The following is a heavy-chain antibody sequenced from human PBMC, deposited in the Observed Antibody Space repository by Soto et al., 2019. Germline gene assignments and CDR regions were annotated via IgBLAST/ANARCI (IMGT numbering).Heavy chain of an antibody. CDR2: IIPIFGTA. CDR1: GGTFSSYA. CDR3: ARDSSRGYYDFWSGYYLKGSYYYGMDV. D-gene: IGHD3-3*01. V-gene: IGHV1-69*13. J-gene: IGHJ6*02. Sequence: SVKVSCKASGGTFSSYAISWVRQAPGQGLEWMGGIIPIFGTANYAQKFQGRVTITADESTSTAYMELSSLRSEDTAVYYCARDSSRGYYDFWSGYYLKGSYYYGMDVWGQGTTVTVSS.